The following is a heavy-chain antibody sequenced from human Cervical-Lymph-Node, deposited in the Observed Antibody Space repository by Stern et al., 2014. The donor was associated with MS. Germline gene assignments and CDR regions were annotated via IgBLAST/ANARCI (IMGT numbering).Heavy chain of an antibody. V-gene: IGHV3-21*01. CDR2: ISSGGSYI. CDR1: GFTFSSYS. D-gene: IGHD4-23*01. Sequence: EMQLVESGGGPVKPGGSLRLSCAASGFTFSSYSMNWVRQAPGKGLEWVASISSGGSYIYYADSLKGRFTISRDNAKNSLYLQMNSLRAEDTAVYYCARGRGGNYRYYFDYWGQGTLVTVSS. J-gene: IGHJ4*02. CDR3: ARGRGGNYRYYFDY.